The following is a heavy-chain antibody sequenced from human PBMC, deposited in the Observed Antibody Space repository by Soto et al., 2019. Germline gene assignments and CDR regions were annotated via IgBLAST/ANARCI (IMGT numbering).Heavy chain of an antibody. V-gene: IGHV3-48*01. D-gene: IGHD2-15*01. J-gene: IGHJ3*02. Sequence: GGSLRLSCAASGLTFSSYSMNWVRQAPGKGLEWVSYISSSSSTIYYADSVKGRFTISRDNAKNSLYLQMNSLRAEDTAVYYCARAMVAATLYGAFDIWGQGTMVTVSS. CDR1: GLTFSSYS. CDR2: ISSSSSTI. CDR3: ARAMVAATLYGAFDI.